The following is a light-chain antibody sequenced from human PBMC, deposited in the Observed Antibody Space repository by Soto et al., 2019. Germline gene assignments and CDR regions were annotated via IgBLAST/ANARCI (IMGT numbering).Light chain of an antibody. V-gene: IGKV1D-16*01. CDR3: QQYSGYPT. Sequence: DIQMTQSPSSLSASVGDRVTSTCRASQDVGRLLAWYQQKPEKAPKSLIYSASSLQYAVPSRFSGSGSGTDFTLTISNLQPEDFATYYCQQYSGYPTFGGGTKVEMK. CDR1: QDVGRL. J-gene: IGKJ4*01. CDR2: SAS.